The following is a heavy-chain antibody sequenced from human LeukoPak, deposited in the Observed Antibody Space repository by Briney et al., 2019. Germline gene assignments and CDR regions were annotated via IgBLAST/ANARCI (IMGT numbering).Heavy chain of an antibody. Sequence: GGSLRLSCAATGFSFKAYGMHWVRRPPGKGLEWVSAINWNGGSTDYADSVKGRFTISRDNAKNSLYLQLSSLRPEDTAVYYCAKHLRATNTYSFFGLDVWGLGTTVTVSS. J-gene: IGHJ6*02. CDR2: INWNGGST. V-gene: IGHV3-9*01. CDR1: GFSFKAYG. CDR3: AKHLRATNTYSFFGLDV. D-gene: IGHD1-26*01.